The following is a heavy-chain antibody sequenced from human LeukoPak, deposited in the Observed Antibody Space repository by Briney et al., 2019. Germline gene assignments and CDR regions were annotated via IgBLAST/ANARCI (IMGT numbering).Heavy chain of an antibody. CDR1: GYTLPSYG. V-gene: IGHV1-18*01. CDR2: ISAYNGNT. D-gene: IGHD6-19*01. CDR3: ARDQALVKTGVGGVSGWYVFDY. Sequence: ASVKVSCKGSGYTLPSYGLSWVRQAPGQGLEWMGWISAYNGNTNYAQKLQGRVTMTTDTSTSTAYMELRSLRSDDTAVYYCARDQALVKTGVGGVSGWYVFDYWGQGTLVTVSS. J-gene: IGHJ4*02.